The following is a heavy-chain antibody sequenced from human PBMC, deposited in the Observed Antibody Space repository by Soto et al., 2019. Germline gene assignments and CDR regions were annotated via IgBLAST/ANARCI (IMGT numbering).Heavy chain of an antibody. J-gene: IGHJ4*02. CDR1: GFTFSSYE. CDR3: AKRGGDSGWGDFDS. CDR2: ISHSDHST. V-gene: IGHV3-23*04. Sequence: EVQLVESGGGLVQPGGSLRLSCAASGFTFSSYEMNWVRQAPGKGLEWVSTISHSDHSTYYADSVKGRFTVSRDNSENTLYLQMNSLRAEDTAIYYCAKRGGDSGWGDFDSWGQGTLVTVSS. D-gene: IGHD6-19*01.